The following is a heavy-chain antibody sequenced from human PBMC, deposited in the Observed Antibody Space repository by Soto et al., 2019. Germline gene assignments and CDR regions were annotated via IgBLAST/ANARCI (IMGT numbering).Heavy chain of an antibody. D-gene: IGHD3-10*01. J-gene: IGHJ6*02. Sequence: PVGSLRLSCAASGFTFDDYTMHWVRQAPGKGLEWVSLISWDGGSTYYADSVKGRFTISRDNSKNSLYLQMNSLRTEDTALYYCAKAVGGSGAFYYYYYGMDVWGQGTTVTVSS. CDR2: ISWDGGST. CDR1: GFTFDDYT. V-gene: IGHV3-43*01. CDR3: AKAVGGSGAFYYYYYGMDV.